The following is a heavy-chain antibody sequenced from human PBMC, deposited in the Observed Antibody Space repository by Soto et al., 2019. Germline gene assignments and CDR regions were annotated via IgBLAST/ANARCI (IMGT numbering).Heavy chain of an antibody. V-gene: IGHV4-34*01. D-gene: IGHD1-1*01. CDR3: ARGKWNGDFDY. J-gene: IGHJ4*02. CDR2: INHSGST. Sequence: PSETLSLTCAVYGGSFIGYYWSWIRQPPGKGLEWIGEINHSGSTNYNPSLKSRVTISVDTSKNQFSLKLSSVTAADTAVYYCARGKWNGDFDYWGQGTLVTVS. CDR1: GGSFIGYY.